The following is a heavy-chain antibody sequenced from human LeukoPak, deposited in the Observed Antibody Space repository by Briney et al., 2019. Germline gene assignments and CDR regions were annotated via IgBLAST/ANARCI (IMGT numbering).Heavy chain of an antibody. CDR2: IWYDGSNK. J-gene: IGHJ4*02. Sequence: GGSLRLSCAASGFTFSSYGMHWVRQAPGKGLEWVAVIWYDGSNKYYADSVKGRFTISRDNFKNTLYLQMNSLRAEDTAVYYCARTYYYDSSGYSPVDYWGQGTLVTVSS. V-gene: IGHV3-33*01. D-gene: IGHD3-22*01. CDR1: GFTFSSYG. CDR3: ARTYYYDSSGYSPVDY.